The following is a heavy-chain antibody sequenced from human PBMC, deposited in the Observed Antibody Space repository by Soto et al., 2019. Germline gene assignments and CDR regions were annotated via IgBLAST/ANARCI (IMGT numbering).Heavy chain of an antibody. J-gene: IGHJ3*02. Sequence: DVQLVESGGGLIQPGGSLRLSCEASGLTVTGKKYVAWVRQAPGKGLEWVSGVYDTDGIYYADSVKGRFTSSRDNSKTIVYLEMNSLTPADTAVYYCATWRRREHAYDIWGLGTTVTVSS. V-gene: IGHV3-53*01. D-gene: IGHD3-3*01. CDR3: ATWRRREHAYDI. CDR1: GLTVTGKKY. CDR2: VYDTDGI.